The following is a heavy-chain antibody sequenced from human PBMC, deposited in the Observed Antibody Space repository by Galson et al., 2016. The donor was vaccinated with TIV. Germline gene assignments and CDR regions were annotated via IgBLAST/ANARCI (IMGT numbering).Heavy chain of an antibody. CDR1: GYTFSTYA. Sequence: SVKVSCKASGYTFSTYAKHWVRQAPGQRLEWMGWINTDNGDAEFSQKFQGRVTITRDTSASTAYMGLSSLTSEDTAVYFCAKGGYNYGRRRLFVDYWGQGTLVTVSS. CDR3: AKGGYNYGRRRLFVDY. CDR2: INTDNGDA. D-gene: IGHD5-18*01. J-gene: IGHJ4*02. V-gene: IGHV1-3*04.